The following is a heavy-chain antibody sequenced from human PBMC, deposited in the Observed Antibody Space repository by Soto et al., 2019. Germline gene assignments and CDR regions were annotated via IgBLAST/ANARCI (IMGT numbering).Heavy chain of an antibody. CDR3: ARGRIGYSSGWYFDY. Sequence: PSETLSLTCTVSGGSISSYYWSWIRQPPGKGLEWIGYIYYSGSTNYNPSLKSRVTISVDTSKNQFSLKLSSVTAADTAVYYRARGRIGYSSGWYFDYWGQGTLVTVSS. CDR2: IYYSGST. CDR1: GGSISSYY. V-gene: IGHV4-59*12. D-gene: IGHD6-19*01. J-gene: IGHJ4*02.